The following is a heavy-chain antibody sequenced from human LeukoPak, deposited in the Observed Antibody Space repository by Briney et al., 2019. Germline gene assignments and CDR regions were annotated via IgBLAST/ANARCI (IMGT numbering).Heavy chain of an antibody. J-gene: IGHJ3*02. D-gene: IGHD6-19*01. CDR3: ARRYSSGWYDAFDI. CDR1: GGSINTNGFY. Sequence: PSETLSLTCTVSGGSINTNGFYWGWIRQPPGKGLEWIGSIYHSGSSYYNPSLKSRVTISVDTSKNQFSLKLSSVTAADTAVYYCARRYSSGWYDAFDIWGQGTMVTVSS. V-gene: IGHV4-39*07. CDR2: IYHSGSS.